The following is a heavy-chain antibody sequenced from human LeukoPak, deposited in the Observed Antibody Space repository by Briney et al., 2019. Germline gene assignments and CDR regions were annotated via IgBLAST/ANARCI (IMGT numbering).Heavy chain of an antibody. Sequence: ASVKVSCKASGYTFTSYDINWVRQATGQGLEWMGWMNPNSGNTGYAQKFQGRVTITRNTSISTAYMELSSLRSEDTAVYYCARGRRTIFGVVIPKNYYMDVWGKGTTVTVSS. V-gene: IGHV1-8*03. CDR1: GYTFTSYD. D-gene: IGHD3-3*01. CDR3: ARGRRTIFGVVIPKNYYMDV. J-gene: IGHJ6*03. CDR2: MNPNSGNT.